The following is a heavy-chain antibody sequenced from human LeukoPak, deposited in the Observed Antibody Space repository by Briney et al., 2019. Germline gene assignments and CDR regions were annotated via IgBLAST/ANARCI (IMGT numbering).Heavy chain of an antibody. CDR2: INAGSGNT. Sequence: ASVKLSCKASGYIFSNYAMHWVRQAPGQSLEWMGWINAGSGNTKYSQKFQGRVTITRDTSASTAYMELSSLRSEDTAVYFCARNGGYYGSGTGLNWFDPWGQGTLVTVSS. J-gene: IGHJ5*02. V-gene: IGHV1-3*01. D-gene: IGHD3-10*01. CDR1: GYIFSNYA. CDR3: ARNGGYYGSGTGLNWFDP.